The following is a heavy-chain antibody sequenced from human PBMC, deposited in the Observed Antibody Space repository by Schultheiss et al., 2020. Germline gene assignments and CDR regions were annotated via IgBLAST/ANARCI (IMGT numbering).Heavy chain of an antibody. CDR3: ARDNGQDYFDY. CDR2: IYYSGST. CDR1: GGSISSYY. V-gene: IGHV4-59*01. J-gene: IGHJ4*02. Sequence: GSLRLSCTVSGGSISSYYWSWIRQPPGKGLEWIGYIYYSGSTNYNPSLKSRVTISVDTSKNQFSLKLSSVTAADTAVYYCARDNGQDYFDYWGQGTLVTVSS.